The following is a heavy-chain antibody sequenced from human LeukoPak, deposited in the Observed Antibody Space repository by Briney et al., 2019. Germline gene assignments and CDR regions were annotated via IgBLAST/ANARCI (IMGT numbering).Heavy chain of an antibody. CDR3: ARRSYDILAGCYKSKDGDY. Sequence: SETLSLTCAVYGGSFSSYYWSWIRQPPGKGLEWIGEINHSGSTNYNPSLKSRITISVDTSKNQFSLKLSSVTAADTAVYYCARRSYDILAGCYKSKDGDYWGQGTLVTVSS. CDR1: GGSFSSYY. CDR2: INHSGST. V-gene: IGHV4-34*01. D-gene: IGHD3-9*01. J-gene: IGHJ4*02.